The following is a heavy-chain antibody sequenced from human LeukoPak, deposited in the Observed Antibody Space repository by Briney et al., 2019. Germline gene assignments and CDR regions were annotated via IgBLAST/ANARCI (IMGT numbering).Heavy chain of an antibody. D-gene: IGHD3-10*01. V-gene: IGHV3-23*01. CDR2: MSGSGDGT. CDR3: ARRGAAGSSLGYFDS. Sequence: GGSLRLSCAASGFPFSNYAMSWVRQAPGKGLEWVSAMSGSGDGTYYADSVKGRFTFCRDNSKNTLYLQMNSLRAEDTAVYFCARRGAAGSSLGYFDSWGQGTLVTVSS. CDR1: GFPFSNYA. J-gene: IGHJ4*02.